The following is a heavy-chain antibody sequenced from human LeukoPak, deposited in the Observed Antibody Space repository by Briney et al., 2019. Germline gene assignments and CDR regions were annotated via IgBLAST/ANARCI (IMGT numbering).Heavy chain of an antibody. CDR1: GYTFTGYY. CDR2: INPNSGGT. Sequence: ASVKVSCKASGYTFTGYYMHWVRQAPRQGLEWMGWINPNSGGTNYAQKFQGRVTMTRDTSISTAYMELSRLRSDDTAVYYCARGSPSGCTNGVCYSSGPNWFDPWGQGTLVTVSS. J-gene: IGHJ5*02. D-gene: IGHD2-8*01. CDR3: ARGSPSGCTNGVCYSSGPNWFDP. V-gene: IGHV1-2*02.